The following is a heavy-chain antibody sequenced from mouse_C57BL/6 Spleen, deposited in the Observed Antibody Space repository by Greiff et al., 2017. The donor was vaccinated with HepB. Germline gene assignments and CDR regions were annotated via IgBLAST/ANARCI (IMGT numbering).Heavy chain of an antibody. CDR2: IDPETGGT. CDR1: GYTFTDYE. Sequence: QVHVKQSGAELVRPGASVTLSCKASGYTFTDYEMHWVKQTPVHGLEWIGAIDPETGGTAYNQKFKGKAILTADKSSSTAYMELRSLTSEDSAVYYCTRGSGSSPFDYWGQGTTLTVSS. D-gene: IGHD1-1*01. V-gene: IGHV1-15*01. CDR3: TRGSGSSPFDY. J-gene: IGHJ2*01.